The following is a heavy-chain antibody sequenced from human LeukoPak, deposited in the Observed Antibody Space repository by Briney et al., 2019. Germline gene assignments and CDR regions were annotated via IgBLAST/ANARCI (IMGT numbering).Heavy chain of an antibody. D-gene: IGHD3-10*01. Sequence: ASVKVSCKXSGYTFTSYGISWVRQAPGQGLEWMGWISAYNGNTNYSQKLQGRVTMTTDTSTSTAYMELRSLRSDDTAVYYCARAPGPTLLPWQRFDPWGQGTLVTVSS. CDR1: GYTFTSYG. CDR2: ISAYNGNT. V-gene: IGHV1-18*01. J-gene: IGHJ5*02. CDR3: ARAPGPTLLPWQRFDP.